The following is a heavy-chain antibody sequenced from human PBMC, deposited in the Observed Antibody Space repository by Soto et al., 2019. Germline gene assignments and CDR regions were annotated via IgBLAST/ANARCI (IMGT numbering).Heavy chain of an antibody. Sequence: SVKVSCKASGGTFSSFGISWVRQAPGQGLEWMGGIIPVFGRPNYAQRFRGRPTITADESTNTGYMELIDLRSEDTAVYYCAREGSGYNFWGQGTQVTVSS. D-gene: IGHD5-12*01. V-gene: IGHV1-69*13. CDR1: GGTFSSFG. J-gene: IGHJ4*02. CDR3: AREGSGYNF. CDR2: IIPVFGRP.